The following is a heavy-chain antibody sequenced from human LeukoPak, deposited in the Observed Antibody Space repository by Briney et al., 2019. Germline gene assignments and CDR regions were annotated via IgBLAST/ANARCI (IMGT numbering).Heavy chain of an antibody. V-gene: IGHV4-59*08. CDR3: ARGHTTGWYMDS. J-gene: IGHJ4*02. CDR1: GGSINNYY. D-gene: IGHD6-19*01. CDR2: ISYIGST. Sequence: SETLSLTCTVSGGSINNYYWSWIRQPPGKGLEWIAYISYIGSTNYNPSLKSRVTISVDTSNNQFSLKLSSVTAADTAVYYCARGHTTGWYMDSWAQGTLVTVSS.